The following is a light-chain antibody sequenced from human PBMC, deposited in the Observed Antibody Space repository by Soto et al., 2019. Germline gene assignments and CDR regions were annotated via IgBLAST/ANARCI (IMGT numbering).Light chain of an antibody. CDR2: VAS. Sequence: EIVLTQSPGTLSLSPGERATLSCRASQSVSSSYLAWYQQKPGQAPRLLIYVASSRATGIPDGFSGRGSGTDFTLTISSLEPEDFAVYYCHQYGTSPRRFGQGTKVEIK. CDR3: HQYGTSPRR. V-gene: IGKV3-20*01. CDR1: QSVSSSY. J-gene: IGKJ1*01.